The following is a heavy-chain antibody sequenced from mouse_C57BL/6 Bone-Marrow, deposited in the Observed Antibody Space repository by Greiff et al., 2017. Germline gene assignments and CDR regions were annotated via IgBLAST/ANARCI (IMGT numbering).Heavy chain of an antibody. J-gene: IGHJ3*01. CDR1: GFTFSSYA. CDR2: ISSGGDYI. CDR3: TRDLRGSSSAY. Sequence: EVKVEESGEGLVKPGGSLKLSCAASGFTFSSYAMSWVRQTPEKRLEWVAYISSGGDYIYYADTVKGRFTISRDNARNTLYLQMSSLKSEDTAMYYCTRDLRGSSSAYWGQGTLVTVSA. D-gene: IGHD1-1*01. V-gene: IGHV5-9-1*02.